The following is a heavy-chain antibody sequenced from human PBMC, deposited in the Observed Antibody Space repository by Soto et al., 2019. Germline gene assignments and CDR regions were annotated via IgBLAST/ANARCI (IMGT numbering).Heavy chain of an antibody. CDR1: GGSISSGGYY. V-gene: IGHV4-31*03. CDR3: AAEVGFGPLFDY. CDR2: IYYRGST. J-gene: IGHJ4*02. Sequence: QVQLQESGPGLVKPSQTLSLTCTVSGGSISSGGYYWSWIRQHPGKGLEYIGYIYYRGSTYYNPSLKSRVAISVDTSKNQFSLKLTSVTAADTAVYYCAAEVGFGPLFDYWGQGTLVTVSS. D-gene: IGHD3-3*01.